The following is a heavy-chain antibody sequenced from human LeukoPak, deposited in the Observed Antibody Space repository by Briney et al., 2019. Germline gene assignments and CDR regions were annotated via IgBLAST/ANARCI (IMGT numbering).Heavy chain of an antibody. CDR1: GFTFSSYE. D-gene: IGHD4-17*01. V-gene: IGHV3-48*03. Sequence: PGGSLRLSCAASGFTFSSYEMNWVRQAPGKGLEWVSYISSSGSTIYYADSVKGRFTISRDNAKNTLYLQMNSLRAEDTAVYYCAKVYDYGDYGGFDPWGQGTLVTASS. CDR3: AKVYDYGDYGGFDP. J-gene: IGHJ5*02. CDR2: ISSSGSTI.